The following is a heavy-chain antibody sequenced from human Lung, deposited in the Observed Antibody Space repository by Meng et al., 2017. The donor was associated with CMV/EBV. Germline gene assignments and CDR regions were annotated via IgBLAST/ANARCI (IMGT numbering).Heavy chain of an antibody. D-gene: IGHD3-3*02. CDR3: ARGILVSEGNSALYS. J-gene: IGHJ4*02. Sequence: SGSRFSGYHIHWVRQAPGQGLQWMGVSYPDSRDTNYGQNFQGWVTVTRDTSINTVFLELTRLRFDDTALYYCARGILVSEGNSALYSWGQGTLVTVSS. V-gene: IGHV1-2*04. CDR2: SYPDSRDT. CDR1: GSRFSGYH.